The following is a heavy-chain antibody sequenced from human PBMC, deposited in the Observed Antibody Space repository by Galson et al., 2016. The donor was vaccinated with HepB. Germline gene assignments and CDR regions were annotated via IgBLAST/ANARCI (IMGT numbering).Heavy chain of an antibody. Sequence: TLSLTCSVSGDSITSDVYYWSWIRQHPGRGLESIGYLFYSGSAYYNPSLKSRLTMSTEKSKNQFSLWLSSVTAADTAIYYCASQGRWSYVVDNWGQGTQVTVSS. CDR1: GDSITSDVYY. V-gene: IGHV4-31*03. CDR3: ASQGRWSYVVDN. D-gene: IGHD1-26*01. J-gene: IGHJ4*02. CDR2: LFYSGSA.